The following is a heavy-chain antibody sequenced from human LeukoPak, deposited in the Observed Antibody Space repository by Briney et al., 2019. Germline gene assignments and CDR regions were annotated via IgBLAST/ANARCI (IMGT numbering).Heavy chain of an antibody. Sequence: GGSLRLSCAASGFTFSSYGMHWVRQAPGKGLEWVAVIWYDGSNKYYADSVKGRFTISRDNSKNTLYLQMNSLRAEDTAVYYCARDGSYSSSWTYYYYYYGMNVWGQGTTVTVSS. V-gene: IGHV3-33*01. CDR3: ARDGSYSSSWTYYYYYYGMNV. D-gene: IGHD6-13*01. CDR2: IWYDGSNK. CDR1: GFTFSSYG. J-gene: IGHJ6*02.